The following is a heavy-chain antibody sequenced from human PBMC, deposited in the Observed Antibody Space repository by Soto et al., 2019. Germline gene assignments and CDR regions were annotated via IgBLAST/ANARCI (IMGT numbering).Heavy chain of an antibody. CDR2: ISSDGSVK. D-gene: IGHD2-2*03. Sequence: EVQLVESGGGLVQPGGSLRLSCAASGFTFSGYNMNWVRQAPGKGLEWVSYISSDGSVKYYADSVKGRFTISRDNTKNSLYLQMNSLRDEDTAVYFCARDLGYCVSSRCYLFAPWGQGTLVTVSS. CDR1: GFTFSGYN. V-gene: IGHV3-48*02. CDR3: ARDLGYCVSSRCYLFAP. J-gene: IGHJ5*02.